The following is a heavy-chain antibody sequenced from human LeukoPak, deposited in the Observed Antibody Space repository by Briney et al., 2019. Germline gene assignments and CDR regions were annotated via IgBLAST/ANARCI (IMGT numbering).Heavy chain of an antibody. CDR2: IRPDGSQD. V-gene: IGHV3-7*01. J-gene: IGHJ4*02. CDR3: ARLMGTVTTYDF. CDR1: GFTFSNSW. Sequence: GGSLRLSCVASGFTFSNSWMSWVRQAPGKGLEWVASIRPDGSQDYYMDSVKGRFTISRGNAENSLSLQMNSLRAEDTAVYFCARLMGTVTTYDFWGQGTLVRVSS. D-gene: IGHD1-7*01.